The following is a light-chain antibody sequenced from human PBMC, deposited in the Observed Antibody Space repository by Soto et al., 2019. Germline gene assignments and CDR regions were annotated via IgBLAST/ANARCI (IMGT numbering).Light chain of an antibody. CDR1: SSEVGSYNL. CDR2: EVS. J-gene: IGLJ1*01. V-gene: IGLV2-23*02. CDR3: CSYAGSSTYV. Sequence: QSVLTQPASVSGCPGQSITSCCTGASSEVGSYNLVSWYQQHPGKAPKLMIYEVSKRPSGVSNRFSGSKSGNTASLTISGLQAEDEADYYCCSYAGSSTYVFGTGTKVPVL.